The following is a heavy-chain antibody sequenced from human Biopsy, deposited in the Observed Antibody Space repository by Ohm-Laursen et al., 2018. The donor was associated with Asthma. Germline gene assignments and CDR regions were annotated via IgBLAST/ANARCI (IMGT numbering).Heavy chain of an antibody. CDR1: GFVFRSHA. CDR3: VRDGTDDAFDI. V-gene: IGHV3-30*03. Sequence: SLRLSCAASGFVFRSHAMHWVRQAPGKGLEWVGVISKDASTQDYADSVKGRFTMARDNSKNTLDLQMNSLREEGTAVYYCVRDGTDDAFDIWGQGTVVSVSS. CDR2: ISKDASTQ. J-gene: IGHJ3*02. D-gene: IGHD1-1*01.